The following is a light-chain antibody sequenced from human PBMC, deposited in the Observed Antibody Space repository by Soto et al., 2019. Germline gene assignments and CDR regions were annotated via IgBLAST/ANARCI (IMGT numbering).Light chain of an antibody. CDR2: EVS. CDR3: SSYTSSSPYYV. V-gene: IGLV2-14*01. CDR1: SSDVGGYNY. Sequence: QSVLTPPASVSGSPGQAITISCPGTSSDVGGYNYVSWYQQHPGKAPKLMIYEVSNRPSGVSNRFSGSKSGNTASLTISGLQAEDEADYYCSSYTSSSPYYVFGTGNKVTVL. J-gene: IGLJ1*01.